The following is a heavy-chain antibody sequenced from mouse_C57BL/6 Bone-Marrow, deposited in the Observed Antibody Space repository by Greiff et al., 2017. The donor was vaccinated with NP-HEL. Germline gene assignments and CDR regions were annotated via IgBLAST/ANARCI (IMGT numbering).Heavy chain of an antibody. CDR3: AREPSFDY. V-gene: IGHV1-63*01. CDR2: IYPGGGYT. Sequence: VQLQQSGAELVRPGTSVKMSCKASGYTFTNYWIGWAKQRPGHGLEWIGDIYPGGGYTNYNEKFKGKATLTADKSSSTAYMQFSNLASEDSAINYCAREPSFDYWGQGTTLTVSS. J-gene: IGHJ2*01. CDR1: GYTFTNYW.